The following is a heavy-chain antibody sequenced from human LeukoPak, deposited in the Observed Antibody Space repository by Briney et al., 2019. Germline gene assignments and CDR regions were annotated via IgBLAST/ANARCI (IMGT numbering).Heavy chain of an antibody. D-gene: IGHD6-13*01. Sequence: GGSLRLSCAASGFTFSSYWMSWVRQAPGKGLEWVANIKQDGSEKYYVDSVKGRFTISRDNAKNSLYLQMNSLRAEDTAVYYCARDFFPIVDSSWYEIGYWGQGTLVTVSS. J-gene: IGHJ4*02. CDR1: GFTFSSYW. CDR3: ARDFFPIVDSSWYEIGY. V-gene: IGHV3-7*01. CDR2: IKQDGSEK.